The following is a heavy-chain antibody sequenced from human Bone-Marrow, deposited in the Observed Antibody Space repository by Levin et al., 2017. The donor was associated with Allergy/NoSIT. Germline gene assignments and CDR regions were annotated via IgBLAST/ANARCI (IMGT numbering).Heavy chain of an antibody. D-gene: IGHD3-22*01. CDR3: ATWRFYSDRSANWYYLDY. V-gene: IGHV1-8*01. J-gene: IGHJ4*02. CDR2: LNPNSGKT. CDR1: GYMFTSYD. Sequence: KTGESLKISCKTSGYMFTSYDINWVRQATGQGLEWMGWLNPNSGKTVFAQKFQGRVTMTRNTSITTAYLELSSLRSEDTAIYYCATWRFYSDRSANWYYLDYWGQGTRVTVSS.